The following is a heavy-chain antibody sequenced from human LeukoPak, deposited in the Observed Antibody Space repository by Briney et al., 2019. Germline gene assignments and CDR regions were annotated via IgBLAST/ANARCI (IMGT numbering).Heavy chain of an antibody. D-gene: IGHD6-13*01. V-gene: IGHV3-7*01. J-gene: IGHJ4*02. CDR1: GFTLNTYW. CDR3: ARVIAAADYYFDY. CDR2: IKQDGSEK. Sequence: GGSLRLSCAASGFTLNTYWMSWVRQAPGKGLEWVANIKQDGSEKYYVDSVKGRFTISRDNAKNSLYLQMNSLRVEDTAVYYCARVIAAADYYFDYWGQGTLVTVSS.